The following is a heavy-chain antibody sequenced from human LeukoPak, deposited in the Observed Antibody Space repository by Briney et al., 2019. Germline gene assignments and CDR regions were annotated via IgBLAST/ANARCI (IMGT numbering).Heavy chain of an antibody. CDR1: GFSFSTYG. D-gene: IGHD3-16*01. CDR3: AREIFGPRSYADH. J-gene: IGHJ4*02. Sequence: GGSLRLSCAASGFSFSTYGMHWVRQAPGKGLEWVALIWHDASHTFYTDSVKGRFTISRDNAKNTVYLQMNSLGGEDTAVYYCAREIFGPRSYADHWGKGPVVSVPS. CDR2: IWHDASHT. V-gene: IGHV3-33*01.